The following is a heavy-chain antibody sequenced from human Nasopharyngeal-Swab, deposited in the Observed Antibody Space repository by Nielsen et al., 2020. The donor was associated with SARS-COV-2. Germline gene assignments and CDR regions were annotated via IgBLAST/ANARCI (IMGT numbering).Heavy chain of an antibody. J-gene: IGHJ6*02. D-gene: IGHD6-19*01. V-gene: IGHV4-34*01. Sequence: WIRQPPGKGLEWIGEINHGGSTNYNPSLKSRVTISVDTSKNQFSLKLSSVTAADTAVYYCARVRSGWQTYYYYGMDVWGQGTTVTVSS. CDR3: ARVRSGWQTYYYYGMDV. CDR2: INHGGST.